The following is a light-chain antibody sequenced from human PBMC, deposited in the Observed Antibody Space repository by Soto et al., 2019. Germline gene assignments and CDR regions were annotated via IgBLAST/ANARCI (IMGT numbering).Light chain of an antibody. J-gene: IGKJ1*01. Sequence: DIVMTQSPDSLAVSLGERATINCKSSQSVLHSSNNKNYLAWYQQKPGQPPKLLIYWASTRDSGVPDRFSGSGSGTDFTLSISSLQAEDGAVYYCQQYYRPWTFGQGTKVEIK. CDR3: QQYYRPWT. CDR1: QSVLHSSNNKNY. V-gene: IGKV4-1*01. CDR2: WAS.